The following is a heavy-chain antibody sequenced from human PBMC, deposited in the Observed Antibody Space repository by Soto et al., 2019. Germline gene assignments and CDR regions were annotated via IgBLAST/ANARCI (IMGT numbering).Heavy chain of an antibody. V-gene: IGHV1-18*01. CDR1: GYTFSSYG. Sequence: QAQLVQSGPEVKKPGASVKVSCKASGYTFSSYGISWARQAPGQGLEWLGWISPYDDDTKYAQNLQGRVRMTTDTSTRTVYMDLRSLRSDDTAIYYCARGGYYESSGSRNYHYYGMDVWGQGTTVTVSS. D-gene: IGHD3-22*01. CDR2: ISPYDDDT. J-gene: IGHJ6*02. CDR3: ARGGYYESSGSRNYHYYGMDV.